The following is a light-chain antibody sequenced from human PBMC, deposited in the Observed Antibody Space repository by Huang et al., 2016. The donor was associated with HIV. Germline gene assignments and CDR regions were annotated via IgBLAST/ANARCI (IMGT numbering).Light chain of an antibody. CDR2: DAS. CDR3: QQYDNLPVT. Sequence: DIQMTQSPSSLSASVGDRVTTTCQASQDISNYLNWYQQKPGKAPKLLIYDASNLETGVPSRFSGSGSGTDFTFTISSLQPEDSATYYCQQYDNLPVTFGQGTRLEIK. J-gene: IGKJ5*01. V-gene: IGKV1-33*01. CDR1: QDISNY.